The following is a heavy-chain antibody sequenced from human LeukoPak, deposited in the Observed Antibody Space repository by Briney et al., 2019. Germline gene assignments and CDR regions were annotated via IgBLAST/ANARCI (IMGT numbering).Heavy chain of an antibody. CDR1: GVTFSSYA. D-gene: IGHD3-3*01. CDR3: AKFPYYDFWSGYFFDY. J-gene: IGHJ4*02. V-gene: IGHV3-23*01. CDR2: ISGSGGST. Sequence: GGSLRLSCAASGVTFSSYAMSCVRQAPGEGLEWVSAISGSGGSTYYADSVKGRFTISRDNSKNTLYLQMNSLRAEDTAVYYCAKFPYYDFWSGYFFDYWGQGTLVTVSS.